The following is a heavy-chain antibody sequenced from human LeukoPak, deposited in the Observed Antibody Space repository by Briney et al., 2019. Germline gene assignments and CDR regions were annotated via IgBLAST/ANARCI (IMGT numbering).Heavy chain of an antibody. CDR3: ARHNDGSGSVFDY. CDR1: GFTFSTYW. V-gene: IGHV3-7*01. J-gene: IGHJ4*02. CDR2: IKQDGSEK. Sequence: GGSLRLSCAASGFTFSTYWMSWVRQAPGKGLEWVASIKQDGSEKYCVDSVKGRFTISRDNAKNSLYLQMNSLRAEDTAVYYCARHNDGSGSVFDYWGQGTLVTVSS. D-gene: IGHD1-26*01.